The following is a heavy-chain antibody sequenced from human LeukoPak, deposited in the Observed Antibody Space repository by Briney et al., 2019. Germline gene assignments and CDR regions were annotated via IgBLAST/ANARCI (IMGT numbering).Heavy chain of an antibody. Sequence: PGGSLRLSCAASGFTFSSYWMHWVRQAPGKGLVWVSRINSDGSSTDYADSVKGRFTISRDNAKNTLYLQMNSLRVEGTAVYYCARRINTALVDYWGQGTLVTVYS. V-gene: IGHV3-74*01. J-gene: IGHJ4*02. CDR1: GFTFSSYW. CDR2: INSDGSST. D-gene: IGHD5-18*01. CDR3: ARRINTALVDY.